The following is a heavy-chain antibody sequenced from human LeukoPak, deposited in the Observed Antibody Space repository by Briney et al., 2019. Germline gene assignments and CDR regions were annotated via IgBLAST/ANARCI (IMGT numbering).Heavy chain of an antibody. CDR3: ARKAGYYYGSGDY. Sequence: PGGSLRLSCAASGFTFSSYAMSWVRQAPGKGLEWVSTIGGSGGSTYYADSVKGRFTISRDNSKNTLYLQMNSLRAEDTALYYCARKAGYYYGSGDYWGQGTLVTVSS. D-gene: IGHD3-10*01. CDR1: GFTFSSYA. J-gene: IGHJ4*02. CDR2: IGGSGGST. V-gene: IGHV3-23*01.